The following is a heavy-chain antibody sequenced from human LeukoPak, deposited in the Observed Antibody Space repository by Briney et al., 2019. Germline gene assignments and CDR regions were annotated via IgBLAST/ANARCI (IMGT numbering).Heavy chain of an antibody. CDR1: GYSFTSYW. D-gene: IGHD2-21*02. CDR3: ARRLTSCGGDCYYLDY. Sequence: GASLQISCKGSGYSFTSYWIGWVRQMPGKGLEWMGIIYPGDSDTRYSPSFQGQVTISADKSTSTAYLQWSGLKASDTAMYYCARRLTSCGGDCYYLDYWGQGTLVTVSS. V-gene: IGHV5-51*01. J-gene: IGHJ4*02. CDR2: IYPGDSDT.